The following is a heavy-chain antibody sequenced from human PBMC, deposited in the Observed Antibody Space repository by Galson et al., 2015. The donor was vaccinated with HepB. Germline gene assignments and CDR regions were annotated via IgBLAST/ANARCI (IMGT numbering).Heavy chain of an antibody. CDR1: GGSISSSNW. D-gene: IGHD1-14*01. Sequence: ETLSLTCAVSGGSISSSNWWSWVRQPPGKGLEWIGEIYHSGSTNYNPSLKSRVTISVDKSKNQFSLKLSSVTAADTAVYYCARAPMLEPHHSYFDYWGQGTLVTVSS. CDR2: IYHSGST. J-gene: IGHJ4*02. CDR3: ARAPMLEPHHSYFDY. V-gene: IGHV4-4*02.